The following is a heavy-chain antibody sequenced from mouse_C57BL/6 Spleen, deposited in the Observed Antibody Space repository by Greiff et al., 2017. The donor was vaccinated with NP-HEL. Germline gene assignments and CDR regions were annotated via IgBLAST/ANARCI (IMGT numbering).Heavy chain of an antibody. D-gene: IGHD2-2*01. Sequence: QVQLQQPGAELVRPGSSVKLSCKASGYTFTSYWMHWVKQRPIQGLEWIGNIDPSDSETHYNQKFKDKATLTVDKSSSTAYMQLSSLTSEDSAVYYCARGGYDVRWYFDVWGTGTTVTVSS. J-gene: IGHJ1*03. CDR2: IDPSDSET. CDR3: ARGGYDVRWYFDV. CDR1: GYTFTSYW. V-gene: IGHV1-52*01.